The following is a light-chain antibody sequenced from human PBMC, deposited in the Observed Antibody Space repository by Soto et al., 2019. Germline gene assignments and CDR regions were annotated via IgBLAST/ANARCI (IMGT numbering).Light chain of an antibody. CDR3: LRYNAFSQT. CDR2: DAS. CDR1: QSMNDW. J-gene: IGKJ1*01. V-gene: IGKV1-5*01. Sequence: DIQMTQSPSTLSASIGDRVTITYRASQSMNDWLAWYQQKPGKAPKVLIYDASSLQSGVPSRFSGSRSGTEFTLTIDSLQPDDVATYYCLRYNAFSQTFGQGTKVEI.